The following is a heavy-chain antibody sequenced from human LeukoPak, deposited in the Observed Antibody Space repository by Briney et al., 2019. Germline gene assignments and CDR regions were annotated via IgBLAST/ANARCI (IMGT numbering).Heavy chain of an antibody. V-gene: IGHV3-7*01. J-gene: IGHJ4*02. CDR2: IKQNESEK. CDR3: ARGGLYGDYEFDY. D-gene: IGHD4-17*01. Sequence: GGSLRLSCTAASGFTFSNYSMSWVRQAPGKGLEWVANIKQNESEKFYVDSVKGRFTISRDNAKNSLYLQMNSLRAEDTAVYYCARGGLYGDYEFDYWGQGTLVTVSS. CDR1: GFTFSNYS.